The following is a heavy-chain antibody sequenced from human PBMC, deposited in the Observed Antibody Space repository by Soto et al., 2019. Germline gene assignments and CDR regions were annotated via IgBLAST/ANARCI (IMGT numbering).Heavy chain of an antibody. J-gene: IGHJ4*02. CDR2: IYYSGRT. D-gene: IGHD3-3*02. V-gene: IGHV4-39*01. Sequence: QLQLQESGPGLVKPSETLSLTCTVSGGSISSSSYYWGWIRQPPGKGLEWIGSIYYSGRTYYNPSLKSRVTISVDTSKNQFSLKLSSVTAADTAVYYCARISFLEWLLTIDYWGQGTLVTVSS. CDR1: GGSISSSSYY. CDR3: ARISFLEWLLTIDY.